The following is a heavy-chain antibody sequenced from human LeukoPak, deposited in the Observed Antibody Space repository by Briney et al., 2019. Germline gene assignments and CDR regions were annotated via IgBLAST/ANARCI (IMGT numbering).Heavy chain of an antibody. Sequence: GSLRLSCAASGFTVITSFMSWVRQAPGKELEWISVIYNDGTTYYADSVKGRFTISRDNPKNTLYLQMNTLRAEDTAVYYCTKTGGPWDWGQGTLVTVSS. J-gene: IGHJ4*02. CDR1: GFTVITSF. D-gene: IGHD7-27*01. CDR2: IYNDGTT. V-gene: IGHV3-53*01. CDR3: TKTGGPWD.